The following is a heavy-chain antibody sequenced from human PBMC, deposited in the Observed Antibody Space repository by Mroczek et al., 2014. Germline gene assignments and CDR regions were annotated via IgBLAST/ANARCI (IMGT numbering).Heavy chain of an antibody. CDR1: GFTFSSYS. J-gene: IGHJ5*02. CDR3: ARHSGYDFWSGPKGNWFDP. CDR2: ISSSSSYI. Sequence: EVQLLETGGGLVKPGGSLRLSCAASGFTFSSYSMNWVRQAPGKGLEWVSSISSSSSYIYYADSVKGRFTISRDNAKNSLYLQMNSLRAEDTAVYYCARHSGYDFWSGPKGNWFDPGAREPWSPSPQ. D-gene: IGHD3-3*01. V-gene: IGHV3-21*01.